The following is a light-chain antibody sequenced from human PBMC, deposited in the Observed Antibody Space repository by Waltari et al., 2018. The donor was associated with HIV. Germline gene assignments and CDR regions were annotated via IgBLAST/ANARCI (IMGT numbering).Light chain of an antibody. Sequence: MMQSPDILPVSPGEGVTLTCRASQSVNTNVAWYQQRPCQVPRLLIYGASSRAAGFPARFSGGGSGTEFTLTISSLQSEDFALYFCHQYNNWPYTFGQGTKLDIK. CDR1: QSVNTN. V-gene: IGKV3-15*01. CDR2: GAS. J-gene: IGKJ2*01. CDR3: HQYNNWPYT.